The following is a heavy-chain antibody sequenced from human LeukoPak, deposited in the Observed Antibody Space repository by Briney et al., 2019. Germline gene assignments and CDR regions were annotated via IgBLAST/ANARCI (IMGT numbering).Heavy chain of an antibody. CDR1: GFTFSSYA. J-gene: IGHJ4*02. D-gene: IGHD2-2*01. CDR2: ISGDGGST. V-gene: IGHV3-43*02. Sequence: GGSLRLSCAASGFTFSSYAMHWVRQAPGKGLEWVSLISGDGGSTYYADSVKGRFTISRDNSKNSLYLQMNSLRTEDTALYYCANTRVHYFDYWGQGTLVTVSS. CDR3: ANTRVHYFDY.